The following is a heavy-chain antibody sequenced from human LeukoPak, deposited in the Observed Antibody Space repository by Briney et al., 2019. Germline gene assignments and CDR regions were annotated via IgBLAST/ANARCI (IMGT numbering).Heavy chain of an antibody. CDR3: ARGKVAAADSFDY. CDR1: GGSISSYY. J-gene: IGHJ4*02. V-gene: IGHV4-4*07. D-gene: IGHD6-25*01. Sequence: PSETLSLTCIVSGGSISSYYWNWIRQPAGKGLEWIGRIYSSGRTNCNPSLKSRVTMSVDTSNNPFSLKLSSVTAADTAVYYCARGKVAAADSFDYWGQGTLVTVSS. CDR2: IYSSGRT.